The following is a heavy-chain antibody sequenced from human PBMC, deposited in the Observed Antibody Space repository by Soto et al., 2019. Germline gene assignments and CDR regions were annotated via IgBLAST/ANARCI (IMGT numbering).Heavy chain of an antibody. J-gene: IGHJ4*02. CDR2: IYYSGST. Sequence: SETLSLTCTVSGGSISSSSYYWGWIRQPPGKGLEWIGSIYYSGSTYYNPSLKSRVTISVDTSKNQFSLKLSSVTAADTAVYYCARWPLYVGIVAYYFDYWGQGTLVTVSS. V-gene: IGHV4-39*01. CDR1: GGSISSSSYY. CDR3: ARWPLYVGIVAYYFDY. D-gene: IGHD5-12*01.